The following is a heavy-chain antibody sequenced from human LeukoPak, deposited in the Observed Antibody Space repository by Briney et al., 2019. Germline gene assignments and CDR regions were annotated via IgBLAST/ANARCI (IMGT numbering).Heavy chain of an antibody. V-gene: IGHV3-23*01. CDR2: ISNGGTT. Sequence: QTGGSLRLSCVASGFTFSSYAMTWVRQAPGKGLEWVSSISNGGTTYYADSVKGRFTISRDNSKNSLYLRMNSLRVEDAAIYYCAEFRLKTGGWGQGTLVTVSS. CDR1: GFTFSSYA. J-gene: IGHJ4*02. CDR3: AEFRLKTGG. D-gene: IGHD3-10*01.